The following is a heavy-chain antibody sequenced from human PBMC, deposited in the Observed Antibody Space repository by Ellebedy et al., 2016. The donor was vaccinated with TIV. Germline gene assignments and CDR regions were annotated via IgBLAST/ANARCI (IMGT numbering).Heavy chain of an antibody. V-gene: IGHV4-34*01. CDR2: AYHSGDT. CDR3: ARGREQWHRFDY. D-gene: IGHD6-19*01. Sequence: GSLRLSXAVYGGSFSGYYWTWIRQPPGKGLEWIGEAYHSGDTNYNPSLKSRVTISVDTSKNQFSLKLRSLSAADTAVYYCARGREQWHRFDYWGQGTLVSVSS. J-gene: IGHJ4*02. CDR1: GGSFSGYY.